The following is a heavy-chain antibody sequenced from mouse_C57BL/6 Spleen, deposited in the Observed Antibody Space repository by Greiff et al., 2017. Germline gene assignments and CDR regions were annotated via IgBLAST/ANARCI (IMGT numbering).Heavy chain of an antibody. V-gene: IGHV1-53*01. CDR1: GYTFTSYW. J-gene: IGHJ2*01. Sequence: QVQLKESGTELVKPGASVKLSCKASGYTFTSYWMHWVKQRPGQGLEWIGNINPSNGGTNYNEKFKSKATLTVDKSSSTAYMQLSSLTSEDSAVYYCARSTYYGSSPPFDYWGQGTTLTVSS. D-gene: IGHD1-1*01. CDR2: INPSNGGT. CDR3: ARSTYYGSSPPFDY.